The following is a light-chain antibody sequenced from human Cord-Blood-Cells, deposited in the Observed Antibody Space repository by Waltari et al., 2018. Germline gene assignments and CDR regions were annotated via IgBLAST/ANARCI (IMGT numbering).Light chain of an antibody. CDR1: QSVSSY. CDR3: QQRSNWPPLT. CDR2: DAS. J-gene: IGKJ4*01. Sequence: IVLTQSPATLSLSPGERATLSCRASQSVSSYLAWYQQKPGQAPRLLIYDASNMATGIPARFSGSGSGTDSTLTISSLEPEDFAVYYCQQRSNWPPLTFGGGTKVEIK. V-gene: IGKV3-11*01.